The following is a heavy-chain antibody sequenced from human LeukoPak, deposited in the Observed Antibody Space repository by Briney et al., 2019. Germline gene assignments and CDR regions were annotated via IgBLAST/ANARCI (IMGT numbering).Heavy chain of an antibody. CDR3: AKSNPPYYYDSSGYPDY. J-gene: IGHJ4*02. CDR2: ISGSGGST. Sequence: PGGSLRLSCAASGFTFSSYAMSWVRQAPGKGLEWVSAISGSGGSTYYADSVKGRFTISRDNSKNTLYLQTNSQRAEDTAVYYCAKSNPPYYYDSSGYPDYWGQGTLVTVST. D-gene: IGHD3-22*01. V-gene: IGHV3-23*01. CDR1: GFTFSSYA.